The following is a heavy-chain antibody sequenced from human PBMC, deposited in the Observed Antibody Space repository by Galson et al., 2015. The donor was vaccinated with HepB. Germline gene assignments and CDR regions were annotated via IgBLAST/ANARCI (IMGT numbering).Heavy chain of an antibody. CDR3: ARGLYDFWSGYSPTACHY. CDR1: GFTFSSYG. V-gene: IGHV3-33*01. J-gene: IGHJ4*02. CDR2: IWNDGSNK. Sequence: SLRLSCAASGFTFSSYGMHWVRQAPGKGLEWVAVIWNDGSNKYYADSVKGRFTISRDNSKNTLYLQMNSLRAEDTAVYYYARGLYDFWSGYSPTACHYCGQGTLVTVPS. D-gene: IGHD3-3*01.